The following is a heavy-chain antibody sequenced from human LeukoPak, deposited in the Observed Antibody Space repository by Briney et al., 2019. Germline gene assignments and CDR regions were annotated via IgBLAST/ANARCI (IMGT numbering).Heavy chain of an antibody. V-gene: IGHV4-61*01. CDR2: IYYSGST. J-gene: IGHJ5*02. Sequence: SETLSLTCTVSGGSISSSSYYWSWIRQPPGKGLEWIGYIYYSGSTNYNPSLKSRVTISVDTSKNQFSLKLSSVTAADTAVYYCARVGYSGSYDDWFDPWGQGTLVTVSS. CDR3: ARVGYSGSYDDWFDP. D-gene: IGHD1-26*01. CDR1: GGSISSSSYY.